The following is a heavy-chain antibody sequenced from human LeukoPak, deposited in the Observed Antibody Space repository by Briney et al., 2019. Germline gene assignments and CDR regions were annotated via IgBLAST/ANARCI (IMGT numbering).Heavy chain of an antibody. Sequence: GASVKVSCKASGYTFTSYDINWVRQATGQGLEWMGWMNPNGGNTGYAQKFQGRVTMTRNTSISTAYMELSSLRSEDTAVYYCARWSGSTEGFDYWGQGTLVTVSS. CDR3: ARWSGSTEGFDY. CDR2: MNPNGGNT. V-gene: IGHV1-8*01. D-gene: IGHD2-15*01. CDR1: GYTFTSYD. J-gene: IGHJ4*02.